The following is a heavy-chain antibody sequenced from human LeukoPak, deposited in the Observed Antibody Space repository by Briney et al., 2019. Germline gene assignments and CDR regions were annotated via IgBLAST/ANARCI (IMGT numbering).Heavy chain of an antibody. J-gene: IGHJ4*02. CDR3: ARATFPHDYGDY. CDR2: ISSSSRYI. CDR1: GFTFSSYS. Sequence: GGSLRLSCAASGFTFSSYSMNWVRQAPGKGLEWVSSISSSSRYIYYADSVKGRFTISRDNAKNSLYLQMNSLRAEDTAVYYCARATFPHDYGDYWGQGTLVTVSS. V-gene: IGHV3-21*01.